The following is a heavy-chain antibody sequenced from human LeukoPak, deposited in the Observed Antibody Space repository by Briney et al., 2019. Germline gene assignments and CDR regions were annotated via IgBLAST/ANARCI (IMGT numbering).Heavy chain of an antibody. D-gene: IGHD2/OR15-2a*01. CDR3: ARGRGSTTRYYYYGMDV. CDR2: INHSGST. CDR1: GGSFSGYY. J-gene: IGHJ6*02. V-gene: IGHV4-34*01. Sequence: NLSLTCAVYGGSFSGYYWSWIRQPPGKGLEWIGEINHSGSTNYNPSLKSRVTISVDTSKNQFSLKLSSVTAADTAVYYCARGRGSTTRYYYYGMDVWGQGTTVTVSS.